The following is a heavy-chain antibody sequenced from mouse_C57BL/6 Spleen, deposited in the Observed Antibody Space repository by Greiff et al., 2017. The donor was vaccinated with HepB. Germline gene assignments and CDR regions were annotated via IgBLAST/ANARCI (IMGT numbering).Heavy chain of an antibody. V-gene: IGHV5-9-1*02. J-gene: IGHJ3*01. D-gene: IGHD2-5*01. CDR1: GFTFSSYA. Sequence: EVKLQESGEGLVKPGGSLKLSCAASGFTFSSYAMSWVRQTPEKRLEWVAYISSGGDYIYYADTVKGRFTISRDNARNTLYLQMSSLKSEDTAMYYCTRDQAYYSNYDPAWFAYWGQGTLVTVSA. CDR2: ISSGGDYI. CDR3: TRDQAYYSNYDPAWFAY.